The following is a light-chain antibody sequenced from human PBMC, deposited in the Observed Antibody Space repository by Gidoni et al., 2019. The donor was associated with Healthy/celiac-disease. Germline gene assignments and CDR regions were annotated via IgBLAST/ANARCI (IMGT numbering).Light chain of an antibody. CDR1: KLGDKY. CDR2: QDS. Sequence: SYELTQPPSVSVSPGQTASITCSGAKLGDKYACWYQQTPGQSPLLVIYQDSKRPSGIPARFSGSNSGNTATLTISGTQAMDEADYYCQAWDSSTAGVFGTGTKVTVL. J-gene: IGLJ1*01. V-gene: IGLV3-1*01. CDR3: QAWDSSTAGV.